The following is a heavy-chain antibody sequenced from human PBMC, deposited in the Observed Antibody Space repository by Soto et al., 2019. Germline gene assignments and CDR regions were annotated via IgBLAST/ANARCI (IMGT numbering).Heavy chain of an antibody. V-gene: IGHV4-59*01. J-gene: IGHJ6*02. Sequence: SETLSLSCTVSGGSISSYYWSWIRQPPGKGLEWIGYIYYSGSTNYNPSLKSRVTISVDTSKSQFSLKLSSVTAADTAVYYCARDREGRYDFWSGYSHYYSYGMDVWGQGTTVTVSS. CDR1: GGSISSYY. D-gene: IGHD3-3*01. CDR2: IYYSGST. CDR3: ARDREGRYDFWSGYSHYYSYGMDV.